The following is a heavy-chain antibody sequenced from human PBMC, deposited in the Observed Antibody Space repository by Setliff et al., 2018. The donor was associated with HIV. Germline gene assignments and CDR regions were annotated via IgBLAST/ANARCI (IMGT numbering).Heavy chain of an antibody. D-gene: IGHD3-3*01. V-gene: IGHV3-30*01. CDR3: ARDGLGVVIYAYYFDY. CDR1: GFTFSSYA. J-gene: IGHJ4*02. Sequence: GGSLRLSCAASGFTFSSYAMHWVRQAPGKGLEWVAVISYDGSNKYYADSVKGRFTISRDNSKNTLYLQMNSLRAEDTAVYYCARDGLGVVIYAYYFDYWGQGTLVTVSS. CDR2: ISYDGSNK.